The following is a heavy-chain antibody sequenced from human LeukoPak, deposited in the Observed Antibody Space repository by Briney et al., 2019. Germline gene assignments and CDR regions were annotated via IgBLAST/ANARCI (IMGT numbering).Heavy chain of an antibody. CDR2: ISSSSSYI. D-gene: IGHD5-12*01. V-gene: IGHV3-21*04. Sequence: PGGSLRLSCAASGFTFSSYSMNWVRQAPGKGLEWVSSISSSSSYIYYADSVKGRFTISRDNAKNSLDLQMSSLRPEDTAPYYCVKDKHRDGYTYGVYDSWGQGTLITVSS. CDR1: GFTFSSYS. CDR3: VKDKHRDGYTYGVYDS. J-gene: IGHJ5*01.